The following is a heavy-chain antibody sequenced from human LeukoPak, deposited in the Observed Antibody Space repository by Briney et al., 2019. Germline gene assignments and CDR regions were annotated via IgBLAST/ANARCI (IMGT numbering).Heavy chain of an antibody. V-gene: IGHV3-7*01. D-gene: IGHD1-26*01. J-gene: IGHJ3*02. Sequence: GGSLRLSCAASGFPVNANHMNWVRQAPGKGLEWVANIKQDGSEKYYVDSVKGRFTISRDNAKNSLYLQMNSLRAEDTAVYYCARHSGSYYIFGNAFDIWGQGTMVTVSS. CDR3: ARHSGSYYIFGNAFDI. CDR1: GFPVNANH. CDR2: IKQDGSEK.